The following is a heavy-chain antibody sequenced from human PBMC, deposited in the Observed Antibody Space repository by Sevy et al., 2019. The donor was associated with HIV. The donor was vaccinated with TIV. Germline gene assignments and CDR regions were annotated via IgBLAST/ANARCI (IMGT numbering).Heavy chain of an antibody. J-gene: IGHJ4*02. CDR2: ISGSGGSR. V-gene: IGHV3-23*01. Sequence: GGSLRLSCAASGFTFSSYAMSWVRQAPGKGLEWVSAISGSGGSRYYADSVKGRFTISRDNSKNTLYLQMNSLRAEDTAVYYCAKVKEQWLVPRYFDYWGQGTLVTVSS. D-gene: IGHD6-19*01. CDR1: GFTFSSYA. CDR3: AKVKEQWLVPRYFDY.